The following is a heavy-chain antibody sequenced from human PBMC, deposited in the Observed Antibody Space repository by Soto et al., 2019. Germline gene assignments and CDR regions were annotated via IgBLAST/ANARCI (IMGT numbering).Heavy chain of an antibody. J-gene: IGHJ6*02. CDR2: IYYSGST. CDR3: ARGGIVNDFWSGFYYYYGMDV. V-gene: IGHV4-30-4*01. CDR1: GGSISSGDYY. Sequence: LSLTCTVSGGSISSGDYYWSWIRQPPGKGLEWIGYIYYSGSTYYNPSLKSRVTISVDTSKNQFSLKLSSVTAADTAVYYCARGGIVNDFWSGFYYYYGMDVWGQGTTVTVSS. D-gene: IGHD3-3*01.